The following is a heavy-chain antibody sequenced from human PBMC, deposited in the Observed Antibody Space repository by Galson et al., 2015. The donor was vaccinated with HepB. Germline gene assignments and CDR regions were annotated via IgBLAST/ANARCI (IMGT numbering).Heavy chain of an antibody. CDR2: ISSSGSTI. Sequence: SLRLSCAASGFTFSSYEMNWVRQAPGKGLEWVSYISSSGSTIYYADSVKGRFTISRDNAKNSLYLQMNSLRAEDTAVYYCARDGYCSGGSCYSCWGQGTLVTVSS. V-gene: IGHV3-48*03. CDR3: ARDGYCSGGSCYSC. J-gene: IGHJ4*02. D-gene: IGHD2-15*01. CDR1: GFTFSSYE.